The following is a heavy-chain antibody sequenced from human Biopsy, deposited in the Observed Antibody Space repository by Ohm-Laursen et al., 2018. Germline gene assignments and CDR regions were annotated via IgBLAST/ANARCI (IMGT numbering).Heavy chain of an antibody. J-gene: IGHJ6*02. CDR1: GFSLSARGMC. CDR3: ARTPILIVSAGLVYRHRRHLQGMDV. CDR2: VEWDDYK. V-gene: IGHV2-70*11. D-gene: IGHD6-13*01. Sequence: PTQTLTLTCSFSGFSLSARGMCVSWIRQAPGKALDCLARVEWDDYKDYSASLQTKLSISKDTSNDQVVLTVNNVDPADTATYYCARTPILIVSAGLVYRHRRHLQGMDVWGQGIAVTVS.